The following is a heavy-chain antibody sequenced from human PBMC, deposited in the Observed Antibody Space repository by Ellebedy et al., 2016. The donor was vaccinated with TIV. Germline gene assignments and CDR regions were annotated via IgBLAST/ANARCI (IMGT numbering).Heavy chain of an antibody. CDR1: GFTFSDYY. CDR3: ARDVRFIDQQHNWFDP. CDR2: ISSSGSPM. Sequence: GGSLRLSCAASGFTFSDYYMSWIRQAPGKGLEWVSYISSSGSPMYYADSVKGRFTISRDNAKNSLYLQMNSPRAEDTAVYYCARDVRFIDQQHNWFDPWGQGTLVTVSS. J-gene: IGHJ5*02. D-gene: IGHD6-13*01. V-gene: IGHV3-11*01.